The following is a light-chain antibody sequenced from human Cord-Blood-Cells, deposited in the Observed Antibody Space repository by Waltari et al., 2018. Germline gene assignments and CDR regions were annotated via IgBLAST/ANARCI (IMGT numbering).Light chain of an antibody. CDR2: DAS. Sequence: DIQMTQSPSSLSASVGDRVTITCQASQDISNYLNWYQQKPGKAPKLLIYDASNLETGVQSRFSGSGSGTDLTFTISSLQPEDIATYYCQQYDNLLALTFGGGTKVEIK. V-gene: IGKV1-33*01. CDR1: QDISNY. J-gene: IGKJ4*01. CDR3: QQYDNLLALT.